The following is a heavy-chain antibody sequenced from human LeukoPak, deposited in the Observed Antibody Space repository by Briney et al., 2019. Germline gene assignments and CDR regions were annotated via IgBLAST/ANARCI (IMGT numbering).Heavy chain of an antibody. CDR1: GYSISSGYY. D-gene: IGHD6-19*01. CDR3: AREGRVAVARRYAFDI. V-gene: IGHV4-38-2*02. CDR2: IYHSGST. J-gene: IGHJ3*02. Sequence: SETLSLTCAVSGYSISSGYYGGWIRQPPGKGLEWIGSIYHSGSTYYNPSLKSRVTISVDTSKNQFSLKLSSVTAADTAVYYCAREGRVAVARRYAFDIWGQGTMVTVSS.